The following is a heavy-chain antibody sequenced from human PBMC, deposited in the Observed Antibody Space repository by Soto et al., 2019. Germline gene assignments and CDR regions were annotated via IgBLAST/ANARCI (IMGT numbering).Heavy chain of an antibody. Sequence: SETLSLTCTVSGGSISSGGYYWSWIRQHPGKGLEWIGYIYYSGSTYYNPSLKSRVTISVDTSKNQFSLKLSSVTAEDTAVYYCASSSGYYGSLDYWGQGTLVTVSS. CDR2: IYYSGST. J-gene: IGHJ4*02. D-gene: IGHD3-22*01. CDR1: GGSISSGGYY. V-gene: IGHV4-31*03. CDR3: ASSSGYYGSLDY.